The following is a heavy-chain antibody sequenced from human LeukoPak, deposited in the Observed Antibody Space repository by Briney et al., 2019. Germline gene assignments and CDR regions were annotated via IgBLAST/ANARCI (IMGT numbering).Heavy chain of an antibody. CDR1: GFTFSSYA. Sequence: SGGSLRLSCAASGFTFSSYAMSWVRQAPGKGLEWVSVISGSGVSTYYADSLKGRFTISRANSKNTLYLRMDSLRAEDTALYYCTKSPFSGSYRFEDWGQGTLVTVSS. V-gene: IGHV3-23*01. D-gene: IGHD1-26*01. J-gene: IGHJ4*02. CDR3: TKSPFSGSYRFED. CDR2: ISGSGVST.